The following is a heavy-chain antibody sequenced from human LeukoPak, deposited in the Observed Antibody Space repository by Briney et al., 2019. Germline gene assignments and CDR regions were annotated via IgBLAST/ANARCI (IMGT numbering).Heavy chain of an antibody. CDR3: AGDIIREVWELQYYFDY. CDR2: INPNSGGT. Sequence: ASVKVSCKASGYTFTGYYMHWVRQAPGQGLEWMGWINPNSGGTNYAQKFQGRVTMTRDTSISTAYMELSRLRSDDTAVYYCAGDIIREVWELQYYFDYWGQGTLVTVSS. D-gene: IGHD1-26*01. CDR1: GYTFTGYY. V-gene: IGHV1-2*02. J-gene: IGHJ4*02.